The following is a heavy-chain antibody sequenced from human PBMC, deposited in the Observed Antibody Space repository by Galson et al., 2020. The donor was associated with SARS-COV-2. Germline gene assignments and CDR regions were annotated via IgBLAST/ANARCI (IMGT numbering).Heavy chain of an antibody. J-gene: IGHJ4*01. CDR2: IAADGINK. V-gene: IGHV3-30-3*01. CDR3: ARDRLPTRLGLAGSN. CDR1: GFTFSSFS. Sequence: GGSLRLSCAASGFTFSSFSMYWVRQAPGKGLEWVAVIAADGINKYYADSVKGRFNISRVTSKNKLHLEMNSLRGEDTAVYHCARDRLPTRLGLAGSNWGHGTLVTVSS. D-gene: IGHD3-16*01.